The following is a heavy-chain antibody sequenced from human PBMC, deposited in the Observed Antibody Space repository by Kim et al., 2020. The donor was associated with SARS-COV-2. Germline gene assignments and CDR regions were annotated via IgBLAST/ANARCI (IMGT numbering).Heavy chain of an antibody. J-gene: IGHJ5*02. Sequence: SETLSLTCTVSGGSISSYYWSWIRQPPGKGLEWIGYIYYSGSTNYNPSLKSRVTISVDTSKNQFSLKLSSVTAADTAVYYCAREGIAPRRWFDPWGQGTLVTVSS. V-gene: IGHV4-59*13. CDR1: GGSISSYY. CDR2: IYYSGST. D-gene: IGHD6-13*01. CDR3: AREGIAPRRWFDP.